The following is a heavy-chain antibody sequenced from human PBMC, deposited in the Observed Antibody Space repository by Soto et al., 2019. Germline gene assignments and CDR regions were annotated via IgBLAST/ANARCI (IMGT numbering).Heavy chain of an antibody. J-gene: IGHJ6*02. CDR1: GFTFSTYS. CDR3: AREETAWPLAYGLDV. CDR2: ISTSGSTI. Sequence: GVSLRLSCAASGFTFSTYSMNWVRQAPGKGLDWVSYISTSGSTIYYTDSVKGRFTISRDNAKNSVSLQMNSLRDEDTAVYYCAREETAWPLAYGLDVWGQGTTVTVSS. V-gene: IGHV3-48*02. D-gene: IGHD2-21*02.